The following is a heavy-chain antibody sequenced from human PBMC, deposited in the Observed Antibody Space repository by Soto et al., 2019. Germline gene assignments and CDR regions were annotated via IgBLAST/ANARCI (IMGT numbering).Heavy chain of an antibody. CDR2: INPNSGGT. D-gene: IGHD2-2*03. Sequence: QVQMVQSGAEVKKPGASVRVSCKTSGYSFTDYYIHWVRQAPGQGLEWMGWINPNSGGTNYARKFQGTVTLPRDTSINTAYMELSSRTCGDTAVFHCARGGYWYTVNCYEGYYYGMDVCGQGTTVSVSS. CDR3: ARGGYWYTVNCYEGYYYGMDV. CDR1: GYSFTDYY. V-gene: IGHV1-2*02. J-gene: IGHJ6*02.